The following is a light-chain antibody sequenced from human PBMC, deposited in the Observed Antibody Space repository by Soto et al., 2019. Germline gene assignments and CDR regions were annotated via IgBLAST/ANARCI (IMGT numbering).Light chain of an antibody. Sequence: ETVMTQSPATLSVSPGERATLSCRASHSVGSLLAWYQQKPGQAPRLLLYFGSNRAAGIPDRFSGSGSGTDFTLTISRLEPEDFAVYYCQQYGSSGTFGQGTKVDIK. CDR2: FGS. V-gene: IGKV3-20*01. CDR3: QQYGSSGT. CDR1: HSVGSL. J-gene: IGKJ1*01.